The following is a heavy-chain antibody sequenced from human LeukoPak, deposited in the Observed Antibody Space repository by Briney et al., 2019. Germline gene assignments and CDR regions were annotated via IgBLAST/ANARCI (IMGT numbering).Heavy chain of an antibody. D-gene: IGHD5-18*01. CDR3: ARDARGYSGNAFDI. J-gene: IGHJ3*02. Sequence: SETLSLTCAVSGGSINSYYWSWIRQPAGKGLEWIGRIYTSGSTNYNPSLKSRVTMSVDTSKNQFSLKLSSVTAADTAVYYCARDARGYSGNAFDIWGQGTMVTVSS. V-gene: IGHV4-4*07. CDR2: IYTSGST. CDR1: GGSINSYY.